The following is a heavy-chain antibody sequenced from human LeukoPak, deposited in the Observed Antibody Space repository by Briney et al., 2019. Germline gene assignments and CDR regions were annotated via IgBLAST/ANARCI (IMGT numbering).Heavy chain of an antibody. CDR2: ISYDGSNK. V-gene: IGHV3-30-3*01. Sequence: GGSLRLSCAASGFTFSSYAMHWVRQAPGKGLEWVAVISYDGSNKYYADSVKGRFTISRDNSKNTLYLQMNSLRAEDTAVYYCAKGGSYYYDSSGYYGYWGQGTLVTVSS. CDR1: GFTFSSYA. D-gene: IGHD3-22*01. CDR3: AKGGSYYYDSSGYYGY. J-gene: IGHJ4*02.